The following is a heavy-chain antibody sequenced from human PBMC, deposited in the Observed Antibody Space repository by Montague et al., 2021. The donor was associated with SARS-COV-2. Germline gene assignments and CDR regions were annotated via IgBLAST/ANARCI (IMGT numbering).Heavy chain of an antibody. D-gene: IGHD2-15*01. CDR3: ARVWTTPWYEGYFDN. V-gene: IGHV6-1*01. CDR2: YR. Sequence: YREYSFSVKSRITIDPDTSKNPFSLQLNSVTPEDTAVYYCARVWTTPWYEGYFDNWGQGTLVNVSS. J-gene: IGHJ4*02.